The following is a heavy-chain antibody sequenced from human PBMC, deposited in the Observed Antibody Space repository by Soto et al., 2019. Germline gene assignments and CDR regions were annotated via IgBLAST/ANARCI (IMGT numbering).Heavy chain of an antibody. CDR2: ISSSSSYI. J-gene: IGHJ3*02. D-gene: IGHD1-1*01. Sequence: GGSLRLSCAASGFTFSSYSMNWVRQAPGKGLEWVSSISSSSSYIYYADSVKGRFTISRDNAKNSLYLQMNSLRAEDTAVYYCARDSVRLNEVLDAFDIWGQGTMVTVSS. CDR3: ARDSVRLNEVLDAFDI. CDR1: GFTFSSYS. V-gene: IGHV3-21*01.